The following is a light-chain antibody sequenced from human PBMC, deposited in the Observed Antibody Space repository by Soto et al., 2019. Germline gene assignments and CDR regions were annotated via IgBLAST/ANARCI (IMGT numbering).Light chain of an antibody. CDR2: GAS. CDR1: QNIDNK. V-gene: IGKV3-15*01. J-gene: IGKJ2*03. CDR3: QQYNDSPPYS. Sequence: IVMTQSPATLSVSAGERATLSCRASQNIDNKLAWLQQKPGQAPRLLIYGASTRATGIPARFSGSGSGTEFTLTISSLQSEDSAVYYCQQYNDSPPYSFGQGTKLEIK.